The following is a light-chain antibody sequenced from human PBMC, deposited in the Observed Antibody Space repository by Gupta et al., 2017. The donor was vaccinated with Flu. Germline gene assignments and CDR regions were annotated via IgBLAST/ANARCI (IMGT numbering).Light chain of an antibody. CDR2: KIS. J-gene: IGKJ2*01. CDR1: QSLVHSDGNTY. CDR3: MQVTLFVT. Sequence: PVNLGQPASISCRSSQSLVHSDGNTYLNWLQQRPGQPPRLLIYKISNRFFGVTDRFSGSGAGTDFTLKSSRVEAEDVGVYYGMQVTLFVTFGQGTKMEIK. V-gene: IGKV2-24*01.